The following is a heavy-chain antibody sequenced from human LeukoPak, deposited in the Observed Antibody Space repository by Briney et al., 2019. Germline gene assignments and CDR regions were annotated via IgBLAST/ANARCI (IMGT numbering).Heavy chain of an antibody. Sequence: GGSLRLSCAASGFTFSCYWMTWVRQVPGKGLEWVSNINRDGSVVHYMDSVKGRFTISRDNAKNTLNLLMNSLRVEDTAMYHCARDRGNIVVAPNAIRGWFDPWGQGTLVTVSS. D-gene: IGHD2-2*02. J-gene: IGHJ5*02. CDR1: GFTFSCYW. V-gene: IGHV3-7*01. CDR2: INRDGSVV. CDR3: ARDRGNIVVAPNAIRGWFDP.